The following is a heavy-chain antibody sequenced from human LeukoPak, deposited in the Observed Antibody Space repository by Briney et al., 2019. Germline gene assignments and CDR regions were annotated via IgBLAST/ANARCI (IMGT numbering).Heavy chain of an antibody. CDR3: ARGVGTSVMWLDP. CDR1: GFTFSSYS. Sequence: GGSLRLSCAASGFTFSSYSMNWVRQAPGKGLEWVSYISFSSSTIYYAESVKGRFTISRDNAKNSLYLQMNSLRAEDTAVYYCARGVGTSVMWLDPWGQGTLVTVSS. D-gene: IGHD1-7*01. V-gene: IGHV3-48*01. CDR2: ISFSSSTI. J-gene: IGHJ5*02.